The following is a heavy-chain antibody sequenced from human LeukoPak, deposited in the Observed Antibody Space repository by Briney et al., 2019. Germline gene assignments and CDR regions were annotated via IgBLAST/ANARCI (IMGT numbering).Heavy chain of an antibody. J-gene: IGHJ4*02. Sequence: ASVKVSCKASGYPFSSHGITWVRQAPGQGLEWMGWISVYNFNTHYAQKFQGRVSMTTDTSTSTAYMELRSLRSDDTAVYYCAKDYSSSSPLNFDYWGQGTLVTVSS. CDR3: AKDYSSSSPLNFDY. D-gene: IGHD6-13*01. CDR1: GYPFSSHG. V-gene: IGHV1-18*01. CDR2: ISVYNFNT.